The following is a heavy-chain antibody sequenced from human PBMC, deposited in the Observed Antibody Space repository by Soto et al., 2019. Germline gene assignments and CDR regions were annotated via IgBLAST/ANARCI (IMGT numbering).Heavy chain of an antibody. V-gene: IGHV1-3*01. CDR3: ARGSLYCICTRGYGTGGYGMDV. Sequence: GASVKVSCKASGYTFTSYAMHWVRQAPRQRLEWMGWINAGNGNTKYSQKFQGRVTIIRDTSASTAYMELSSLRSEDTAVYYCARGSLYCICTRGYGTGGYGMDVWGQGTTVTVSS. CDR1: GYTFTSYA. J-gene: IGHJ6*02. CDR2: INAGNGNT. D-gene: IGHD2-2*01.